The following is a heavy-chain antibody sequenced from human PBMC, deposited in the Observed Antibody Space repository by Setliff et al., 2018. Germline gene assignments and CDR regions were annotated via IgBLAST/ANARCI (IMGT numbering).Heavy chain of an antibody. CDR2: ISSASRTI. Sequence: PVGSLRLSCAASGFTFSDYSMNWVRQAPGKGLQWVSYISSASRTIHYADSVKGRFSISRENAMNSLYLQMNSLRADDTAVYYCARQRYYDTTGKAFDIWGQGTMVTVSS. V-gene: IGHV3-48*04. J-gene: IGHJ3*02. CDR3: ARQRYYDTTGKAFDI. D-gene: IGHD3-22*01. CDR1: GFTFSDYS.